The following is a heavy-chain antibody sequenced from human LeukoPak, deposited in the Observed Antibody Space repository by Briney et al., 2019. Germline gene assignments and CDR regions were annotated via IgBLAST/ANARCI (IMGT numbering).Heavy chain of an antibody. CDR3: ARDGLPRYCSGGSCYSDIQNWFDP. CDR1: GGTFSSYA. V-gene: IGHV1-69*13. D-gene: IGHD2-15*01. CDR2: IIPIFGTA. Sequence: ASVKVSCKASGGTFSSYAISWVQQAPGQGLEWMGGIIPIFGTANYAQKFQGRVTITADESTSTAYMELSSLRSEDTAVYYCARDGLPRYCSGGSCYSDIQNWFDPWGQGTLVTVSS. J-gene: IGHJ5*02.